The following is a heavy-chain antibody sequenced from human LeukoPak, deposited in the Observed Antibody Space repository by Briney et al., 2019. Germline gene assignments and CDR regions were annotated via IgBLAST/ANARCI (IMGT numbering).Heavy chain of an antibody. CDR3: AKGHKMATGNFDY. J-gene: IGHJ4*02. Sequence: PGRSLRLSCAASGFTFSSYGMHWVRQAPGKGLEWVAVISYDGSNKYYADSVKGRFTISRDNSKNTLYLQMNSLRAEDTAVYYCAKGHKMATGNFDYWGQGTLVTVSS. D-gene: IGHD5-24*01. CDR2: ISYDGSNK. V-gene: IGHV3-30*18. CDR1: GFTFSSYG.